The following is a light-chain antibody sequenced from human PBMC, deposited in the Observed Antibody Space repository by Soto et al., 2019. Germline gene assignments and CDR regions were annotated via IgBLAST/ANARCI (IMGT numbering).Light chain of an antibody. J-gene: IGKJ4*01. CDR3: QQRSHWPPLT. Sequence: EIVLTQSPATLSMSPGERATLSCRASQSVSTYLAWYQQKPGQAPRLLIFDASNRASGIPSRFSGSGSGTNFTLTISRLEPEDFAVYFCQQRSHWPPLTFRGGTKVEIK. CDR1: QSVSTY. V-gene: IGKV3-11*01. CDR2: DAS.